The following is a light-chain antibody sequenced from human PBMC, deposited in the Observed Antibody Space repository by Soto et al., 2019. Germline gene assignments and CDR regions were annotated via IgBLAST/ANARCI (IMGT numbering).Light chain of an antibody. CDR1: QSVRNF. V-gene: IGKV3-11*01. CDR2: DAS. Sequence: EIVLTQSPATLSLSPGERATLSCRASQSVRNFLAWYPQKPGQAPKLLISDASNRATGIPGRFSGSGSGTDFSLTISSLEPEDFAVYYCQQRSNWPWTFGQGTKVEIK. J-gene: IGKJ1*01. CDR3: QQRSNWPWT.